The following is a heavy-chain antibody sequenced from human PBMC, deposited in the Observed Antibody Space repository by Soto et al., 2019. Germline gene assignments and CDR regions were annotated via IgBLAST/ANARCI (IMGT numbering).Heavy chain of an antibody. CDR1: GFTFSSYS. V-gene: IGHV3-48*02. J-gene: IGHJ6*02. D-gene: IGHD1-1*01. CDR3: ARDGALTTGTTGYYYGMDV. CDR2: ISSSSSTI. Sequence: LRLSCAASGFTFSSYSMNWVRQAPGKGLEWVSYISSSSSTIYYADSVKGRFTISRDNAKNSLYLQMNSLRDEDTAVYYCARDGALTTGTTGYYYGMDVWGQGTTVTVSS.